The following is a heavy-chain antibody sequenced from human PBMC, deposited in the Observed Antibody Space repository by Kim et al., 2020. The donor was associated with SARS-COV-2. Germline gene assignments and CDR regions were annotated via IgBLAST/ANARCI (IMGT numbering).Heavy chain of an antibody. V-gene: IGHV3-23*01. D-gene: IGHD3-22*01. Sequence: GGSLRLSCAASGFTVSNYDMSWVRQAPGKEPEWVSVIIISGDTYYADSVKGRFTISRDISKNTLYMQMNSLRAEDTAVYYCALRIIVGGTLDHWGQGTLVTVSS. J-gene: IGHJ4*02. CDR2: IIISGDT. CDR3: ALRIIVGGTLDH. CDR1: GFTVSNYD.